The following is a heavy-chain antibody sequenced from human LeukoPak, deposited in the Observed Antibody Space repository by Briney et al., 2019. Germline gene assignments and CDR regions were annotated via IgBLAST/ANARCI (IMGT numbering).Heavy chain of an antibody. CDR2: IYHSGST. CDR1: GGSISSGGYY. V-gene: IGHV4-31*03. CDR3: SALVISLGAQFNRGEQIDY. Sequence: SETLSLTCTVSGGSISSGGYYWSWIRQHPGKGLEWIGYIYHSGSTYYNPSLKSRVTISVDRSKNQFSLKLSSVTAADTAVYYCSALVISLGAQFNRGEQIDYWGQGTLVTVSS. D-gene: IGHD3-9*01. J-gene: IGHJ4*02.